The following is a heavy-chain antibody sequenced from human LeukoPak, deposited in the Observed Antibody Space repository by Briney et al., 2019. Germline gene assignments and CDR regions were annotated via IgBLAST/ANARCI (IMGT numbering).Heavy chain of an antibody. D-gene: IGHD1-14*01. V-gene: IGHV3-48*03. CDR2: ISSSAGTI. CDR1: GFNFSNYE. J-gene: IGHJ5*02. Sequence: GGSLRLSCAASGFNFSNYEMNWVRQGPGKGLEWVSDISSSAGTIYYANSVKGRFTISRDNSKNTLYLQMDSLRAEDTALYYCAKGSGINHYHWIDPWGQGTLVTVSS. CDR3: AKGSGINHYHWIDP.